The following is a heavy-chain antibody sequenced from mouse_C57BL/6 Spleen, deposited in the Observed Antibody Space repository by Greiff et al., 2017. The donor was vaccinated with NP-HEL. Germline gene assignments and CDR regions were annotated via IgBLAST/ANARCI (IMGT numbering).Heavy chain of an antibody. Sequence: QVQLKQSGAELVRPGASVTLSCKASGYTFTDYEMHWVKQTPVHGLEWIGAIDPETGGTAYNQKFKGKAILTADKSSSTAYMELRSLTSEDSAVYYCTRLCYVNAMDYWGQGTSVTVSS. CDR3: TRLCYVNAMDY. CDR2: IDPETGGT. CDR1: GYTFTDYE. J-gene: IGHJ4*01. D-gene: IGHD2-12*01. V-gene: IGHV1-15*01.